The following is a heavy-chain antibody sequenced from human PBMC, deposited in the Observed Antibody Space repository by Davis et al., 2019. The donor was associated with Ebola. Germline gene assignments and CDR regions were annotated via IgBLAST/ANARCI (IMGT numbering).Heavy chain of an antibody. V-gene: IGHV5-51*01. CDR3: ARLAAVLRYFDWLLDLSGWFDP. Sequence: GESLKISCKGSGYSFTSYWIGWVRQMPGKGLEWMGIIYPGDSDTRYSPSFQGQVTISADKSISTAYLQWSSLKASATAMYYCARLAAVLRYFDWLLDLSGWFDPWGQGTLVTVSS. CDR1: GYSFTSYW. D-gene: IGHD3-9*01. J-gene: IGHJ5*02. CDR2: IYPGDSDT.